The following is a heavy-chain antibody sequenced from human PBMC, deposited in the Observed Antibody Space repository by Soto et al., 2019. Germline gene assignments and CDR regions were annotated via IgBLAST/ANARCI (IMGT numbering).Heavy chain of an antibody. D-gene: IGHD6-6*01. CDR3: AKRSSSSTFDY. CDR2: ISGSDDST. V-gene: IGHV3-23*01. J-gene: IGHJ4*02. Sequence: GGSLRLSCAASGFTFSSYAMSWVRQAPGKGLEWVSVISGSDDSTYYADSVKGRFTISRDNSKNTLYLQMNSLRAEDTAVYYCAKRSSSSTFDYWGQGPLVTSPQ. CDR1: GFTFSSYA.